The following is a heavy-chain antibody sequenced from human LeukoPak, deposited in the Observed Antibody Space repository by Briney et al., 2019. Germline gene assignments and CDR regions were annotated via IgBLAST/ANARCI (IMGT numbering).Heavy chain of an antibody. CDR3: AIHFYGDNVGQTSYVGY. D-gene: IGHD4-17*01. J-gene: IGHJ4*02. V-gene: IGHV3-15*01. Sequence: PGRSLRLSCAASGFTFSNAWMSWVRQAPGKGLEWVGRIKRKTDGGPADYAAPVKGRFTISRDDSKNTLYLQMNSLKTEDTAVYYCAIHFYGDNVGQTSYVGYWGQGNLVTVSS. CDR1: GFTFSNAW. CDR2: IKRKTDGGPA.